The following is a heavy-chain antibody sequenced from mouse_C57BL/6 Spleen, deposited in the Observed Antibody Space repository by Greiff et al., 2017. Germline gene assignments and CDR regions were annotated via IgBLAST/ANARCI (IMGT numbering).Heavy chain of an antibody. D-gene: IGHD1-1*01. J-gene: IGHJ4*01. CDR2: IRSKSNNYAT. CDR1: GFSFNTYA. Sequence: EVKVVESGGGLVQPKGSLKLSCAASGFSFNTYAMNWVRQAPGKGLEWVARIRSKSNNYATYYADSVKDRFTISRDDSESMLYLQMNYLKTEDTAMYYCVREDYYGSSGAMDYWGQGTSVTVSS. CDR3: VREDYYGSSGAMDY. V-gene: IGHV10-1*01.